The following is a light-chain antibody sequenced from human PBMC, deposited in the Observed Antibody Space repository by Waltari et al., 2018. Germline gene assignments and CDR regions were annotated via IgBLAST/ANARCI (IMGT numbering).Light chain of an antibody. CDR2: DAS. V-gene: IGKV3-15*01. CDR1: QSISSY. J-gene: IGKJ4*01. Sequence: EIVMTQSPATLSVSPGERVTLSCRASQSISSYLAWYQQKPGQAPRLIIHDASTRATSIPARFGGSGSGTEFTLTISSLQSEDFAVYYCQQYDKWPLTFGGGTEVEIK. CDR3: QQYDKWPLT.